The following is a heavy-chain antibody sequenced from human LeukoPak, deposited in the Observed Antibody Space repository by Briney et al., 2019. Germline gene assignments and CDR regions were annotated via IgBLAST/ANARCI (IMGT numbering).Heavy chain of an antibody. CDR3: ARERSGSYPPYYFGY. CDR2: IYYSGST. CDR1: GGSISSYY. J-gene: IGHJ4*02. Sequence: PSETLSPTCTFSGGSISSYYWGWIRQPPGQGLEWIGYIYYSGSTNYNPSLKSRVTISVDTSKNQFSLKLSSVTAADTAVYYCARERSGSYPPYYFGYWGQGALVTVSS. V-gene: IGHV4-59*01. D-gene: IGHD1-26*01.